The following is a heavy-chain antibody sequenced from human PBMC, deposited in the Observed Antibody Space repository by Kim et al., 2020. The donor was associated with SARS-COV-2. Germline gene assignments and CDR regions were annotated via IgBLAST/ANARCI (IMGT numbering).Heavy chain of an antibody. CDR2: IYHSGST. CDR1: GYSISSGYY. Sequence: SETLSLTCTVSGYSISSGYYWGWIRQPPGKGLEWIGSIYHSGSTYYNPSLKSRVTISVDTSKNQFSLKLSSVTAADTAVYYCARGAGAGTFWGRLPWFDPWGQGTLVTVSS. D-gene: IGHD3-16*01. J-gene: IGHJ5*02. V-gene: IGHV4-38-2*02. CDR3: ARGAGAGTFWGRLPWFDP.